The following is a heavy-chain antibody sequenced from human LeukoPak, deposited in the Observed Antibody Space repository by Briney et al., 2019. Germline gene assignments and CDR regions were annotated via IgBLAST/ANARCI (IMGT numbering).Heavy chain of an antibody. CDR2: VADDGNHK. D-gene: IGHD2-15*01. J-gene: IGHJ4*02. CDR1: GFTFRSYG. Sequence: PGMSLRLSCAASGFTFRSYGMHWVRQAPGKGLEWVAVVADDGNHKVYADSAKGRFTIYRDNSKNTLYLQMDSPRAEDTAVYYCAREAAWGQWYFDYWGQGTLVTVSP. V-gene: IGHV3-30*03. CDR3: AREAAWGQWYFDY.